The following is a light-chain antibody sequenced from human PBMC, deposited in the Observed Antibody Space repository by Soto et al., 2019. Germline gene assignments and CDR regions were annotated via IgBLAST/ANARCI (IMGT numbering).Light chain of an antibody. CDR1: QSISSW. Sequence: DIQMTQSPSTLSASVGDRVTITCRASQSISSWLAWYQQKPGKAPKLLIYDASSLESGVPSRFSGSGSGTEFTLTISSLQPDDFATYYCQQYNSYRYTFGRGPRWIS. CDR2: DAS. V-gene: IGKV1-5*01. J-gene: IGKJ2*01. CDR3: QQYNSYRYT.